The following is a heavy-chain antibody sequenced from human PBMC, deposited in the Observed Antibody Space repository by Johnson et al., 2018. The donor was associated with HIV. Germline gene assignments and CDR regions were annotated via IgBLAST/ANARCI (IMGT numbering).Heavy chain of an antibody. Sequence: VQLVESGGGVVQPGRSLRLSCAASGFTFSSYAMHWVRQAPGKGLEWVAVISYDGSNKYYADSVKGRFTISRDNSKNTLYLQMNSLRAEDTAVYYCARDGAWWHISMIVVVLRHDAFDIWGQWTMVTVSS. V-gene: IGHV3-30-3*01. D-gene: IGHD3-22*01. J-gene: IGHJ3*02. CDR3: ARDGAWWHISMIVVVLRHDAFDI. CDR1: GFTFSSYA. CDR2: ISYDGSNK.